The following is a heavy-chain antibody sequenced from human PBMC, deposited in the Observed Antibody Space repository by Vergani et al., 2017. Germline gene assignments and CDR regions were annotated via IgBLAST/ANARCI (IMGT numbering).Heavy chain of an antibody. CDR1: GGSISSGDYY. Sequence: QVQLQESGPGLVKPSQTLSLTCTVSGGSISSGDYYWSWIRQPPEKGLEWIGYIYYSGSTYYNPSLKSRVTISVDTSKNQFSLKLSSVTAAETAVYYCARLGSGAVDAAMVVNGVDPWGQGTLVTVSS. CDR3: ARLGSGAVDAAMVVNGVDP. CDR2: IYYSGST. D-gene: IGHD5-18*01. V-gene: IGHV4-30-4*01. J-gene: IGHJ5*02.